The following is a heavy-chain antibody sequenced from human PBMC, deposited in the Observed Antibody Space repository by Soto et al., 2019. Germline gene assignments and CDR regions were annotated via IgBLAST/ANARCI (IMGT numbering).Heavy chain of an antibody. CDR2: IYWDDDK. D-gene: IGHD2-15*01. V-gene: IGHV2-5*02. Sequence: SGPTLVNPTQTLTLTCTFSGFSLSTSGVGVGWIRQPPGKALECLALIYWDDDKRYSPSLKSRLSVTKDTSKNQVVLTMTNMDPVDTGTYYCAHRLCDSSCYWDVGFFDYWGRGTLVTVSS. CDR1: GFSLSTSGVG. J-gene: IGHJ4*02. CDR3: AHRLCDSSCYWDVGFFDY.